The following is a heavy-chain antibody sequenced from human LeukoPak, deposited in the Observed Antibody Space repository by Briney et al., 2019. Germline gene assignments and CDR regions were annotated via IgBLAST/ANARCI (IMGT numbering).Heavy chain of an antibody. D-gene: IGHD3-22*01. CDR2: ISHTGDI. J-gene: IGHJ4*02. V-gene: IGHV3-48*03. CDR3: ARSSGSYRPFDS. CDR1: GFIFSSFE. Sequence: GGSLRLSCAASGFIFSSFEMNWVRQAPGKGLEWISHISHTGDIKYADSVKGRLTISRDNAKNSQYLQMTSLRAEDTAVYYCARSSGSYRPFDSWGQGTLVTVSS.